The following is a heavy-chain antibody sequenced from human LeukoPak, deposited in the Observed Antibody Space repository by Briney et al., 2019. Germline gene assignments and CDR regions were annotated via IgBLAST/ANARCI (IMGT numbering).Heavy chain of an antibody. V-gene: IGHV4-30-2*01. D-gene: IGHD3-3*01. CDR3: ARSKGSIYDFWSGYYNYFDY. CDR1: GGSISSGGYS. CDR2: IYHSGST. J-gene: IGHJ4*02. Sequence: PSQTLSLTCAVSGGSISSGGYSWSWIRQPPGKGLEWIGYIYHSGSTYYNPSLKSRVTISVDRSKNQFSLKLSSVTAADTAVYYCARSKGSIYDFWSGYYNYFDYWGQGTLVTVSS.